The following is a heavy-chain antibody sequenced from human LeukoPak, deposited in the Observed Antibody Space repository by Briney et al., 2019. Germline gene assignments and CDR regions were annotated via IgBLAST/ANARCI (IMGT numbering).Heavy chain of an antibody. V-gene: IGHV1-2*02. CDR3: ARASGMATITFFDY. Sequence: GASVKVSCKASGYTFTSYYMHWVRQAPGQGLEWMGWINPNSGGTNYAQKFQGRVTMTRDTSISTAYMELSRLRSDDTAVYYCARASGMATITFFDYWGQGTLVTVSS. CDR2: INPNSGGT. CDR1: GYTFTSYY. J-gene: IGHJ4*02. D-gene: IGHD5-24*01.